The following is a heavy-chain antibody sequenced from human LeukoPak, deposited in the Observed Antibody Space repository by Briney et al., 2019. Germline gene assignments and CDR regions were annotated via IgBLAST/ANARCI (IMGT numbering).Heavy chain of an antibody. CDR3: ARGPRSGFWSGYYKGGPSHAGAFDI. CDR1: GGSISSGSYY. D-gene: IGHD3-3*01. Sequence: SQTLSLTCTVSGGSISSGSYYWSWIRQPAGKGLEWNGRIYTSWITNYNPSVTSRVTMSVDTSKDQFSLKLSSVTAADTAVYYCARGPRSGFWSGYYKGGPSHAGAFDIWGQGTMVTVPS. CDR2: IYTSWIT. J-gene: IGHJ3*02. V-gene: IGHV4-61*02.